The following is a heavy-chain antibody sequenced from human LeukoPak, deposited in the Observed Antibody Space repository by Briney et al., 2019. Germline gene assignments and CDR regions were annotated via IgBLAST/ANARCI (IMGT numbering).Heavy chain of an antibody. Sequence: SETLSLTCTVSGVPISSYYWSWIRQPPGKGLEWIGYLYYSGSTNYNPSLKSRVTISVDTSKNQFSLKLSSVSAADTAVYYCARDRSGYCSSTSCPWWFDPWGQGTLVTVSS. D-gene: IGHD2-2*01. CDR1: GVPISSYY. V-gene: IGHV4-59*12. CDR3: ARDRSGYCSSTSCPWWFDP. CDR2: LYYSGST. J-gene: IGHJ5*02.